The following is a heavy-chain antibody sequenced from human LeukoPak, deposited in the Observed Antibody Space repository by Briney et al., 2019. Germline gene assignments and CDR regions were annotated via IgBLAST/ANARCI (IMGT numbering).Heavy chain of an antibody. V-gene: IGHV3-23*01. D-gene: IGHD3-3*01. CDR2: IGGRDDRT. CDR3: AKDPNPFYDFWSGYK. J-gene: IGHJ4*02. CDR1: GFTFSSYA. Sequence: GGSLRLSCAASGFTFSSYAMSWVRQAPGKGLEWVSIIGGRDDRTYYADSVKGRFTISRDNSKNTLYLQMNSLRGEDTAVYYCAKDPNPFYDFWSGYKWGQGTLVTVSS.